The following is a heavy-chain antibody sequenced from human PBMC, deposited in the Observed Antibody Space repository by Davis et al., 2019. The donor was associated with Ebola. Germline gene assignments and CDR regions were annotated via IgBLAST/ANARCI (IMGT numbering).Heavy chain of an antibody. CDR1: GFVFRNYV. V-gene: IGHV3-69-1*01. CDR2: LGTSADT. CDR3: ARGGCGGSCYVGYYYGMDV. J-gene: IGHJ6*02. Sequence: GGSLRLSCAASGFVFRNYVMSWVRQAPGKGLEWVSTLGTSADTYYADSVKGRFTISRDNAKNSLYLQMNSLRAEDTAVYYCARGGCGGSCYVGYYYGMDVWGQGTTVTVSS. D-gene: IGHD2-15*01.